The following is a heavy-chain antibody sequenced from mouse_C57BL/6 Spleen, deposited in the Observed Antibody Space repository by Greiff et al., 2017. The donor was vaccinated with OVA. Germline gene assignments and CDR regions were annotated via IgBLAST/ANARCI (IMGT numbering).Heavy chain of an antibody. J-gene: IGHJ3*01. V-gene: IGHV1-61*01. CDR2: IYPSDSET. Sequence: VQLQQPGAELVRPGSSVKLSCKASGYTFTSYWMDWVKQRPGQGLEWIGNIYPSDSETHYNQKFKDKATLTVDKSSSTAYMQLSSLTSEDSAVYYCARRGGNYDGFAYWGQGTLVTVSA. D-gene: IGHD2-1*01. CDR1: GYTFTSYW. CDR3: ARRGGNYDGFAY.